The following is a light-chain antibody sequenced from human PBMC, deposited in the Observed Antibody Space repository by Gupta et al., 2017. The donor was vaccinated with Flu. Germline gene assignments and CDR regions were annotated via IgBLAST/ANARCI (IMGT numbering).Light chain of an antibody. CDR3: QQYDNLPLT. Sequence: DIVMTQSPESLAVSLGEEAAINCKSSQTILHSSNNKNYLAWYQHKAGQSPKLLIYWASTRDSGVPDRFTGGGSGTEFTLTINSLQAEDVAVYYCQQYDNLPLTFGGGTKVEI. J-gene: IGKJ4*01. CDR1: QTILHSSNNKNY. CDR2: WAS. V-gene: IGKV4-1*01.